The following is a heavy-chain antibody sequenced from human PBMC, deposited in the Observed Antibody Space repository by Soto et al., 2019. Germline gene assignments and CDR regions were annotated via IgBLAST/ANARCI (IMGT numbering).Heavy chain of an antibody. J-gene: IGHJ6*02. Sequence: SETLSLTCIVSGGSISSSSYYWGWIRQPPGKGLEWMGSVYHSGNTHNNPSLKSRATVSVDLSKNQFSLKLTSVTAADTAVYYCGRHAQMGVRGVGLAVWGQGTRVTVSS. D-gene: IGHD3-10*01. V-gene: IGHV4-39*01. CDR2: VYHSGNT. CDR3: GRHAQMGVRGVGLAV. CDR1: GGSISSSSYY.